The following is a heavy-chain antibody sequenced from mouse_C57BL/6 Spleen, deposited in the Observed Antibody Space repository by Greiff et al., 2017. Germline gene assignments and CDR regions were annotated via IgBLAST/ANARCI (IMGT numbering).Heavy chain of an antibody. D-gene: IGHD2-4*01. CDR3: ARLNDYEGDAMDY. CDR2: IDPSDSET. V-gene: IGHV1-52*01. CDR1: GYTFTSYW. Sequence: VQLQQPGAELVRPGSSVKLSCKASGYTFTSYWMHWVKQRPIQGLEWIGNIDPSDSETHYNQKFKDKATLTVDKSSSTAYMQLSSLTSEDSAVYYCARLNDYEGDAMDYWGQGTSGTVSS. J-gene: IGHJ4*01.